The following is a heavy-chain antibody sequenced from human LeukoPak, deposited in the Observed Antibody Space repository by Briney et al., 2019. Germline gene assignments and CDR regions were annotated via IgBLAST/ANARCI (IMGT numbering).Heavy chain of an antibody. Sequence: PGGSLRLSCAASGFTFDDYAMSWVRQAPGKGLEWVSGIRWNGGDTGYADSVKGRFTISRDNAKNSLYLQMNSLRAEDTALYYCAKDSRDMVRGDNYDYWGQGTLVTVSS. V-gene: IGHV3-20*04. D-gene: IGHD3-10*01. J-gene: IGHJ4*02. CDR1: GFTFDDYA. CDR2: IRWNGGDT. CDR3: AKDSRDMVRGDNYDY.